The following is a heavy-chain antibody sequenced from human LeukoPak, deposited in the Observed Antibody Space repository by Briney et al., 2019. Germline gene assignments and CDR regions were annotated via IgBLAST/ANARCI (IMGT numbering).Heavy chain of an antibody. D-gene: IGHD3-9*01. CDR2: IRTSSSYI. CDR1: GFTFSSYS. CDR3: ARCLEGGDILTGSGY. Sequence: GGSLRLSCAASGFTFSSYSMNWVRQAPGKGLEWVSSIRTSSSYIYYAGSVEGRFTISRDNTKNSLYLQMNSLRAEDTAVYYCARCLEGGDILTGSGYWGQGTLVTVSS. J-gene: IGHJ4*02. V-gene: IGHV3-21*01.